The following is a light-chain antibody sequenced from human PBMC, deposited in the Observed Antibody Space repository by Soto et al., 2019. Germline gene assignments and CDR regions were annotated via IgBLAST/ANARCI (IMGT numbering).Light chain of an antibody. J-gene: IGKJ5*01. Sequence: EIVITQSPATPSVSPGERATLSCQASQSVSSNLAWYQQKPGQAPRLLIYGASTRATGIPARFSGSGSGTEFTLTISSLQSEDFAVFYCQQYNQWPITFGQGTRLEIK. V-gene: IGKV3-15*01. CDR3: QQYNQWPIT. CDR2: GAS. CDR1: QSVSSN.